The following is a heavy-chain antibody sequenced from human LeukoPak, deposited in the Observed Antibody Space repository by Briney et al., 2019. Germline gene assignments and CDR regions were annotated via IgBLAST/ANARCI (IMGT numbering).Heavy chain of an antibody. CDR1: GFTFSTYW. J-gene: IGHJ4*02. V-gene: IGHV3-74*01. D-gene: IGHD6-25*01. CDR2: INSDGSST. Sequence: GGSLRLSCAASGFTFSTYWMHWVRQAPGKGPVWVSRINSDGSSTTYADSVKGRFTISRDNAKSTLYLQMNSLRAEDTAVYYCARDGSERGGVDYWGQGTLVTVSS. CDR3: ARDGSERGGVDY.